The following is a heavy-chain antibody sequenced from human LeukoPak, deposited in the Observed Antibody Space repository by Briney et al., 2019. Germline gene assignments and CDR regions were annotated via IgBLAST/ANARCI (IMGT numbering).Heavy chain of an antibody. CDR2: IYYSGST. CDR3: ARPAIAAASSIPYGMDV. CDR1: GGSISSSSYY. D-gene: IGHD6-13*01. J-gene: IGHJ6*02. Sequence: SETLSLTCTVSGGSISSSSYYWGWIRQPPGKGLEWIGSIYYSGSTYYNPSLKSRVTISVDTSKNQFSLKLSSVTAADTAVYYCARPAIAAASSIPYGMDVWGQGTTVTVSS. V-gene: IGHV4-39*01.